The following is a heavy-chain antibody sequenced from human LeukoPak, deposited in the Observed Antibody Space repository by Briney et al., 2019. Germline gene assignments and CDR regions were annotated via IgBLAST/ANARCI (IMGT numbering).Heavy chain of an antibody. Sequence: PSETLSLTCTVSGGSISSGDYYWSWIRQPPGKGLEWIGYIYYSGSTYYNPSLKSRVTISVDTSKNQFSLKLSSVTAADTAVYYCARVGGEVVPAAMGAFDIWGQGTMVTVSS. V-gene: IGHV4-30-4*08. CDR1: GGSISSGDYY. CDR2: IYYSGST. D-gene: IGHD2-2*01. J-gene: IGHJ3*02. CDR3: ARVGGEVVPAAMGAFDI.